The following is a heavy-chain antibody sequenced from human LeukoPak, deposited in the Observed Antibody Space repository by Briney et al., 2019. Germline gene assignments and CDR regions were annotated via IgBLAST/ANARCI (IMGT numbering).Heavy chain of an antibody. Sequence: TGGSLRLSCAASGFTFSSYEMNWVRQAPGKGLVRVSRINSDGSTTTYADSVKGRFTISRDNAKNTLYLQMNSLRAEDTAVYYCVREVGVTTYPFDYWGQGTLVTVSS. CDR2: INSDGSTT. CDR3: VREVGVTTYPFDY. J-gene: IGHJ4*02. V-gene: IGHV3-74*01. CDR1: GFTFSSYE. D-gene: IGHD4-17*01.